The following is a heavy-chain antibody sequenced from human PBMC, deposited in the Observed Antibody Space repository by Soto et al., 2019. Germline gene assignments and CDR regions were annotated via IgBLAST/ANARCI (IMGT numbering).Heavy chain of an antibody. CDR3: AKELELRSPFAY. J-gene: IGHJ4*01. V-gene: IGHV3-23*01. CDR2: ISPTGGTI. Sequence: WGPLRLSWAASWGTFSNYAMSWVLQAPGKGLEWVASISPTGGTIYYADSVKGRFTFSRDNSKNTLYLRMNSLRAEDTALYYCAKELELRSPFAYWGNGTPVPVSP. CDR1: WGTFSNYA. D-gene: IGHD3-10*01.